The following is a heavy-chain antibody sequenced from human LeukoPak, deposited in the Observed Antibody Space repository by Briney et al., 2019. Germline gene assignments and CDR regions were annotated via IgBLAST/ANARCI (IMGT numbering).Heavy chain of an antibody. Sequence: GGSLRLSCAASGFTFSTYSMNWVRQAPGKGLEWVSSISGSSSYIYYADSVKGRFTISRDNAKNSLYLQMNSLRAEDTAVYYCARVPGYSSSWYISYYYYYYMDVWGKGTTVTVSS. J-gene: IGHJ6*03. D-gene: IGHD6-13*01. V-gene: IGHV3-21*01. CDR2: ISGSSSYI. CDR1: GFTFSTYS. CDR3: ARVPGYSSSWYISYYYYYYMDV.